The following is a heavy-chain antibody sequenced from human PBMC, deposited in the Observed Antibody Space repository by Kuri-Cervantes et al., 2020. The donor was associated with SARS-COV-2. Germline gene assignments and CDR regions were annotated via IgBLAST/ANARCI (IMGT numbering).Heavy chain of an antibody. CDR1: SGSFSDYY. Sequence: SETLSLTCAGYSGSFSDYYWSWIRQTPEMGLEWIGEINHSGSTNYNPSLRSRVTMSVDTSKNQFSLKLTSVTAADTAVYYCARGRVLDYWGQGTLVTCSS. J-gene: IGHJ4*02. V-gene: IGHV4-34*01. CDR3: ARGRVLDY. CDR2: INHSGST.